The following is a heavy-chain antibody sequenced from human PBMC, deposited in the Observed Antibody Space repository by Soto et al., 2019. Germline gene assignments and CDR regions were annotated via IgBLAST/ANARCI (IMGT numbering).Heavy chain of an antibody. D-gene: IGHD3-22*01. CDR1: GFSFSSYW. V-gene: IGHV3-74*01. J-gene: IGHJ4*02. Sequence: GGSLRLSCAASGFSFSSYWMHWVRQAPGKGLVWVSRINIDGSSTNYADSVKGRFTISRDNAKNTLYLQMISLRAEDTALYYCASSYYYDSSAYYFLGYWGQGTLVTSPQ. CDR2: INIDGSST. CDR3: ASSYYYDSSAYYFLGY.